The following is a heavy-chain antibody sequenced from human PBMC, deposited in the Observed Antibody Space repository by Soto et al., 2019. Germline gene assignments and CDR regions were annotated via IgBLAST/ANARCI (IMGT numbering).Heavy chain of an antibody. J-gene: IGHJ3*02. CDR3: RLGVRYAFDI. Sequence: QVQLVESGGGLVKPGGSLRLSCAASGFTFSDYYMSWIRQAPGKGLEWVSYITSSSSYTNYADSLKGRFTISRDNAKNSLDLVSNCLRPEDTAVPYCRLGVRYAFDILGQGTMVTVSS. D-gene: IGHD3-10*01. CDR2: ITSSSSYT. V-gene: IGHV3-11*05. CDR1: GFTFSDYY.